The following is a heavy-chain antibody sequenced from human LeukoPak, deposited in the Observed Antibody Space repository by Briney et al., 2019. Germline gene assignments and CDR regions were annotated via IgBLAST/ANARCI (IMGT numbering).Heavy chain of an antibody. J-gene: IGHJ5*02. CDR2: INHSGST. Sequence: SETLSLTCAVYGGSFSGYYWSWIRQPPGKGLEWSGEINHSGSTNYSPSLKSRVTISVDTSKNQFSLRLTSVTAADTAVYYCAKVTPSFAHNWFDPWGQGTLVTVSS. CDR1: GGSFSGYY. D-gene: IGHD3-10*01. V-gene: IGHV4-34*01. CDR3: AKVTPSFAHNWFDP.